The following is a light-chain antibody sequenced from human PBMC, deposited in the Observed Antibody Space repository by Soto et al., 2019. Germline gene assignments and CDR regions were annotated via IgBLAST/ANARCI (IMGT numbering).Light chain of an antibody. CDR1: SSDVGSYNL. CDR2: DGR. CDR3: GSYEGSRGHVV. V-gene: IGLV2-23*01. Sequence: QSVLTQPASVSGSPGQSITISCTGTSSDVGSYNLVSWYQQHPGKAPKLMIYDGRQRPSGVSNRFSGSKSGNTASLTISGLQAEDEADYYWGSYEGSRGHVVFGGGTKLTVL. J-gene: IGLJ2*01.